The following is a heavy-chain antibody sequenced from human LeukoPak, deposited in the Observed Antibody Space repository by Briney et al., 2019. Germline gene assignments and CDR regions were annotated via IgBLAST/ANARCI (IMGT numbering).Heavy chain of an antibody. V-gene: IGHV1-8*01. Sequence: ASVKVSCKASGYTFTSYDINWVRQATGQGLEWMGWMNPNSGNTGYAQKFQGRVTMTRNTSISTAYMELSSLRSEDTAVYYCARGPFCTNGVCYTDIYYFDYWGQGTLVTVSS. CDR2: MNPNSGNT. CDR3: ARGPFCTNGVCYTDIYYFDY. D-gene: IGHD2-8*01. J-gene: IGHJ4*02. CDR1: GYTFTSYD.